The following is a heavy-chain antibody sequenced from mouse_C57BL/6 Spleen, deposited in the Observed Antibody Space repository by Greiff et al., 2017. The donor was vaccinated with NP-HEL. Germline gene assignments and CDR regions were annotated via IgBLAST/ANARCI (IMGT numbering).Heavy chain of an antibody. CDR2: INPNYGTT. J-gene: IGHJ1*03. Sequence: EVQLQQSGPELVKPGASVKISCKASGYSFTDYNMNWVKQSNGKSLEWIGVINPNYGTTSYNQKFKGKATLTVDQSSSTAYMQLNSLTSEDSAVYYCARRHYGSSYGGYWYFDVWGTGTTVTVSS. CDR1: GYSFTDYN. D-gene: IGHD1-1*01. V-gene: IGHV1-39*01. CDR3: ARRHYGSSYGGYWYFDV.